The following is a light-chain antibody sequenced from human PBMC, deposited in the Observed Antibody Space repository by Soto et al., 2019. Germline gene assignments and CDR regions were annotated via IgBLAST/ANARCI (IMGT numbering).Light chain of an antibody. CDR1: QSVSSK. J-gene: IGKJ3*01. Sequence: EIVMTQSPATLSVSPGERATLSCRASQSVSSKLAWYQHRPGQAPRLLIYGASTRATGIPARFSGSGSGTEFNLTISSLQSEDFAVYYCHQYNNWPPFTFGPGTKVDIK. CDR2: GAS. V-gene: IGKV3-15*01. CDR3: HQYNNWPPFT.